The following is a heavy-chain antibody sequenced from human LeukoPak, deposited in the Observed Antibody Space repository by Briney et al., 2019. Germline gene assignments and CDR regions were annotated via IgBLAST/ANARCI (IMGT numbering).Heavy chain of an antibody. J-gene: IGHJ6*03. Sequence: GASVKVSCKASGGTFSSYAISWVRQAPGQGLEWMGGIIPIFGTANYAQKFQGRVTITADKSTSTAYLELSSLRSEDTAVYYCARDYYYYMDVWGRGTTVTVSS. CDR3: ARDYYYYMDV. V-gene: IGHV1-69*06. CDR1: GGTFSSYA. CDR2: IIPIFGTA.